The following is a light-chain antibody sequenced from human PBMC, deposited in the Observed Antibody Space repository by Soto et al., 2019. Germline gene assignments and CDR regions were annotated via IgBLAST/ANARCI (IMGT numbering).Light chain of an antibody. CDR1: HSLLHSNVYNY. V-gene: IGKV2-28*01. CDR2: LGS. Sequence: DIVMTQSPLSLPVTPGEPASISCRSIHSLLHSNVYNYLDCYLQKPGQSPQLLIYLGSNRASGVPDRFSGSGSGTDFTLKISRVEAEDVGVYYCMQALQTPITFGQGTRLEIK. CDR3: MQALQTPIT. J-gene: IGKJ5*01.